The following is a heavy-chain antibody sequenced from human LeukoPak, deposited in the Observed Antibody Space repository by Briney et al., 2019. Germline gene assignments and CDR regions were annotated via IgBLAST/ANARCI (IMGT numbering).Heavy chain of an antibody. D-gene: IGHD3-3*01. Sequence: SETLSLTCTVPGGSISSSSYYWGWIRQPPGKGLEWIGYIYYSGSTNYNPSLKSRVTISVDTSKNQFSLKLSSVTAADTAVYYCARVKGYYGKIDYWGQGTLVTVSS. V-gene: IGHV4-61*05. CDR1: GGSISSSSYY. J-gene: IGHJ4*02. CDR2: IYYSGST. CDR3: ARVKGYYGKIDY.